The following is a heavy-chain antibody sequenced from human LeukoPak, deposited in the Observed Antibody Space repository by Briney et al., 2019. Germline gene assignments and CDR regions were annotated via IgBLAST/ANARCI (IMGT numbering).Heavy chain of an antibody. V-gene: IGHV4-59*08. Sequence: SSVTLSLTCAVYGGSFSGYYWSWIRQPPGKGLEWVGYIFYSGTTDSNPSLKSRVTISVDTSKNQFSLKLSSVTAADTAVYYCARTYCSGGSCHFDYWGQGTLVTVSS. CDR2: IFYSGTT. D-gene: IGHD2-15*01. CDR3: ARTYCSGGSCHFDY. J-gene: IGHJ4*02. CDR1: GGSFSGYY.